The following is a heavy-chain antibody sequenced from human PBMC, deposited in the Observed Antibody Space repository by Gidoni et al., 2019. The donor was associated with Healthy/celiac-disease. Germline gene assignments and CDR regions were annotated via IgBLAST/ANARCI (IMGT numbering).Heavy chain of an antibody. CDR1: GFTFSSYG. J-gene: IGHJ3*02. Sequence: EVQLVASGGGLVQTGGSLRLSCAASGFTFSSYGMSWVRQAPGKGLEWVANINEDGNKKYYVDSLKGRFTISRDNAKNSLWLQMNSLRAEDTAVYYCARIGDTFDIWGQETMVTVSP. CDR3: ARIGDTFDI. CDR2: INEDGNKK. V-gene: IGHV3-7*04.